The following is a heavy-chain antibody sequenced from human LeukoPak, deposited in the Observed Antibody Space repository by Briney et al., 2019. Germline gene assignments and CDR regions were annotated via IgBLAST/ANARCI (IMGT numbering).Heavy chain of an antibody. D-gene: IGHD3-22*01. Sequence: PSETLSLTCAVSGYSISSGYYWGWIRQPPGKGLEWVGSIYHSGSTYYNPSLKSRVTISVDTSKNQFSLKLSSVTAADTAVYYCASLEQTYYYDSSGYYFDYWGQGTLVTVSS. CDR2: IYHSGST. J-gene: IGHJ4*02. V-gene: IGHV4-38-2*01. CDR3: ASLEQTYYYDSSGYYFDY. CDR1: GYSISSGYY.